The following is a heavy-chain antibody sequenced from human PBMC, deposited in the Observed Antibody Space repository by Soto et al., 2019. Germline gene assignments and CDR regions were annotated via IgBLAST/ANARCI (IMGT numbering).Heavy chain of an antibody. V-gene: IGHV4-39*01. CDR3: ARHAGYSSGRRWFDP. CDR1: GGSISSSSYF. D-gene: IGHD3-22*01. J-gene: IGHJ5*02. Sequence: QLQLQESGPGLVKPSETLSLTCTVSGGSISSSSYFWGWIRQPPGKGLEWIGSIYHSGSTSDTPNLRSLVTISVDTSKNEFSLKLSSVTAADTAVYFCARHAGYSSGRRWFDPWGQGTLVTVSS. CDR2: IYHSGST.